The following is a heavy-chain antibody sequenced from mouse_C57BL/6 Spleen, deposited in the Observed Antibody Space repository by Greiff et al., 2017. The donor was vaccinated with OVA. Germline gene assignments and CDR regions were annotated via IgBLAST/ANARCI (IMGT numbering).Heavy chain of an antibody. Sequence: VQLQQSGAELVRPGASVTLSCKASGYTFTDYEMHWVKQTPVHGLEWIGAIDPETGGTAYNQKFKGKAILTADKSSSTAYMELRSLTSEDSAVYYCTRRNYYGSRTGYFDVWGTGTTVTVSS. J-gene: IGHJ1*03. CDR3: TRRNYYGSRTGYFDV. V-gene: IGHV1-15*01. CDR1: GYTFTDYE. D-gene: IGHD1-1*01. CDR2: IDPETGGT.